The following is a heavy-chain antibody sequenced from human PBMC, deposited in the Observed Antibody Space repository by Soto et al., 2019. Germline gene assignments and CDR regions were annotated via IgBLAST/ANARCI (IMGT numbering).Heavy chain of an antibody. D-gene: IGHD2-21*02. CDR2: INAGNGNT. CDR1: GYTFTSYA. J-gene: IGHJ4*02. V-gene: IGHV1-3*05. Sequence: QVQLVQSGAEEKKPGASVKVSCKASGYTFTSYAIHWVRQAPGQRLEWMGWINAGNGNTKYSQKFQGRVTITRDTPAGTADIEVSSLKSGDAAGYYCASGDWRLFGCWGQGTLVTVSS. CDR3: ASGDWRLFGC.